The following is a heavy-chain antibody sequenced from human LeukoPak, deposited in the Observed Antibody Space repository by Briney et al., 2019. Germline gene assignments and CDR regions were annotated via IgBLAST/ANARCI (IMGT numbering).Heavy chain of an antibody. J-gene: IGHJ3*02. CDR3: AKSIVVVVAATLNDAFDI. D-gene: IGHD2-15*01. CDR1: GFTFSSYA. CDR2: ISGSGGST. V-gene: IGHV3-23*01. Sequence: GGSLRLSCAASGFTFSSYAMSWVRQAAGKGLEWVSAISGSGGSTYYADSVKGRFTISRDNSKNTLYLQMNSLRAEDTAVYYCAKSIVVVVAATLNDAFDIWGQGTMVTVSS.